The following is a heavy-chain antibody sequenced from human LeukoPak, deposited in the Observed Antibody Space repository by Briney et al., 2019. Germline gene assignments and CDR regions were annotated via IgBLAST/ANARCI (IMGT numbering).Heavy chain of an antibody. D-gene: IGHD3-9*01. J-gene: IGHJ4*02. V-gene: IGHV1-3*01. Sequence: KFQGRVTITRDTSASTAYMELSSLRSEDTAVYYCARDRELRYFDWVTFDYWGQGTLVTVSS. CDR3: ARDRELRYFDWVTFDY.